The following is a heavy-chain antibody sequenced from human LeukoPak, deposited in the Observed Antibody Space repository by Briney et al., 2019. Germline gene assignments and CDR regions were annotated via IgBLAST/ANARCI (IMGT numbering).Heavy chain of an antibody. CDR2: IDVNSGDT. CDR3: AREPDRVIVVVPAAIHDY. V-gene: IGHV1-2*06. D-gene: IGHD2-2*01. CDR1: GYTFTGSY. J-gene: IGHJ4*02. Sequence: ASVKVSCKTSGYTFTGSYVHWVRQAPGQGLEWMGRIDVNSGDTYLAQKFQGRVTLTRDTSISTDYLELSSLNSDDSAVYYCAREPDRVIVVVPAAIHDYWGQGTLVTVSS.